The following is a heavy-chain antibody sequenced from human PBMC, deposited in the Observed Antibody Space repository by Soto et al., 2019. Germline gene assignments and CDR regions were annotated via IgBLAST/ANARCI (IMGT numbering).Heavy chain of an antibody. Sequence: EVQLVESGGGLVQPGGSLRLSCAASGFTFSSYEMNWVRQAPGKGLEWVSYISSSGSTIYYADSVKGRFTISRDNAKNSLYLQMNSLRAEDTAVYYCARVDGGYSYGFQRPPRGSYYYYGMDVWGQGTTVTVSS. J-gene: IGHJ6*02. CDR3: ARVDGGYSYGFQRPPRGSYYYYGMDV. CDR1: GFTFSSYE. D-gene: IGHD5-18*01. V-gene: IGHV3-48*03. CDR2: ISSSGSTI.